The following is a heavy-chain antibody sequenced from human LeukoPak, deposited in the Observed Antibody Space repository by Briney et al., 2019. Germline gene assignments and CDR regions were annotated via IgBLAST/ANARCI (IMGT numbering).Heavy chain of an antibody. D-gene: IGHD3-22*01. CDR1: GYTFTGYY. CDR3: ARDLDYYDSSGYYSPNY. Sequence: ASVKVSCKASGYTFTGYYMHWVRQAPGQGLEWMGRINPNSGGTNYAQKFHGRVTMTRDTSISTAYMELSRLRSDDTAVYYCARDLDYYDSSGYYSPNYWGQGTLVTVSS. CDR2: INPNSGGT. J-gene: IGHJ4*02. V-gene: IGHV1-2*06.